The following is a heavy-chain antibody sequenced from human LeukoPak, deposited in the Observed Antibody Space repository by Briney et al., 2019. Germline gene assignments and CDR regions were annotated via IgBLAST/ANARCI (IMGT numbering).Heavy chain of an antibody. J-gene: IGHJ5*02. Sequence: TSGGSLRLSCAASGFTFSNAWMSWVRQAPGKGLEWVGRIKSKTDGGTTDYAAPVKGRFTISRDDSKNTLYLQMNSLKTEDTAVYYCTTAHSSSWYWFDLWGQGTLVTVSS. CDR1: GFTFSNAW. CDR2: IKSKTDGGTT. D-gene: IGHD6-13*01. V-gene: IGHV3-15*01. CDR3: TTAHSSSWYWFDL.